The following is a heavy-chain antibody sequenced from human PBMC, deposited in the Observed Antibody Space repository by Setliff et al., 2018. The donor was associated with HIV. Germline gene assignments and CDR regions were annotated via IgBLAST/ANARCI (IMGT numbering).Heavy chain of an antibody. CDR1: GDNSSSNSAA. Sequence: SQTLSLTCAISGDNSSSNSAAWTWIRQSPSRGLEWLGTTYYRSTWYNDYAVSVKSRLTINPDTSKNQFSLQLNSVTPEDTAVYYCARAPFYYGSGSYQTFDYWGQGTLVTVSS. V-gene: IGHV6-1*01. D-gene: IGHD3-10*01. CDR2: TYYRSTWYN. J-gene: IGHJ4*02. CDR3: ARAPFYYGSGSYQTFDY.